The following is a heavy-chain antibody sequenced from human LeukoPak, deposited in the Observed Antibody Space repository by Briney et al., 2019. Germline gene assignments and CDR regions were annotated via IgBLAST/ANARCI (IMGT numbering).Heavy chain of an antibody. Sequence: ASVKVSCKASGYTFTSYGNSWVRQAPGQGLERMGWISAYNGNTNYAQKLQGRVTMTTDTSTSTAYMELRSLRSDDTAVYYCAREVPTTSYDILTGYYNPNFDYWGQGTLVTVSS. J-gene: IGHJ4*02. D-gene: IGHD3-9*01. CDR3: AREVPTTSYDILTGYYNPNFDY. CDR1: GYTFTSYG. CDR2: ISAYNGNT. V-gene: IGHV1-18*01.